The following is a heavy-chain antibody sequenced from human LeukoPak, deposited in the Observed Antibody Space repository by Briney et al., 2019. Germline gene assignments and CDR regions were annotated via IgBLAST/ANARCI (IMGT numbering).Heavy chain of an antibody. CDR2: MNPNSGNA. CDR3: ARGSYGYPYYFDY. CDR1: GYTFTSYD. D-gene: IGHD5-18*01. V-gene: IGHV1-8*01. J-gene: IGHJ4*02. Sequence: ASVKVSCKASGYTFTSYDINWVRQATGQGLEWMGWMNPNSGNAGYAQKFQGRVTMTRNTSISTAYMELSNLRPEDTAVYYCARGSYGYPYYFDYWGQGTLVTVSS.